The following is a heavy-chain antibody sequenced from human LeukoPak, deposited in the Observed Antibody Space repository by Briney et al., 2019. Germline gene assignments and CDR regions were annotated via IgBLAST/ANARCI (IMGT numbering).Heavy chain of an antibody. CDR1: GGSFSGYY. CDR2: INHSGST. CDR3: VRAPLRYLWFDP. J-gene: IGHJ5*02. V-gene: IGHV4-34*01. D-gene: IGHD4-17*01. Sequence: KPSETLSLTCAVYGGSFSGYYWSWIRQPPGKGLEWIGEINHSGSTNYNPSLKSRVTISVDTSKNQFSLKLSSVTAADTAVYYCVRAPLRYLWFDPWGQGTLVTVSS.